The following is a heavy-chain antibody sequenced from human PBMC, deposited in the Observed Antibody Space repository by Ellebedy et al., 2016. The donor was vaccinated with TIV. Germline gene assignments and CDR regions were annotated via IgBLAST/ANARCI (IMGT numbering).Heavy chain of an antibody. CDR3: ARVITEKYGTDV. CDR1: GYTFTTYS. J-gene: IGHJ6*02. CDR2: INPRGGST. Sequence: AASVKVSCKASGYTFTTYSMHWVRQAPGQGLEWMGIINPRGGSTSYAQKFQGRVTMTRDTSTSTVYMELSSLRTRDTAVYYCARVITEKYGTDVWGQGTTVTVSS. D-gene: IGHD1-14*01. V-gene: IGHV1-46*01.